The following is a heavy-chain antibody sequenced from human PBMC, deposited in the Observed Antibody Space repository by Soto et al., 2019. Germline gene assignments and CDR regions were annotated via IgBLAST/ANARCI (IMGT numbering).Heavy chain of an antibody. CDR3: ARAIPIALNWGILSPLRFDY. Sequence: SETLSLTCTVSGGSISSYYWSWIRQPPGKGLEWIGYIYYSGSTNYNPSLKSRVTISVDTSKNQFSLKLSSVTAADTAVYYRARAIPIALNWGILSPLRFDYWGQGTLVTVSS. V-gene: IGHV4-59*01. D-gene: IGHD7-27*01. CDR2: IYYSGST. J-gene: IGHJ4*02. CDR1: GGSISSYY.